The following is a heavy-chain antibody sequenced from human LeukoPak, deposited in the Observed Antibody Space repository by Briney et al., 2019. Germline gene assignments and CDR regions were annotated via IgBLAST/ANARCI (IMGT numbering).Heavy chain of an antibody. CDR1: GFTVSSIY. Sequence: GKSLRLSCAVSGFTVSSIYLSWVRQAPGRGLEWVSLIFSDGRTYYADSAKGRFTISRDNSKNTLYLQMNSLRAEDTAVYYCARAVNYDFWSGPDTYYFDYWGQGTLVTVSS. CDR2: IFSDGRT. D-gene: IGHD3-3*01. J-gene: IGHJ4*02. V-gene: IGHV3-66*01. CDR3: ARAVNYDFWSGPDTYYFDY.